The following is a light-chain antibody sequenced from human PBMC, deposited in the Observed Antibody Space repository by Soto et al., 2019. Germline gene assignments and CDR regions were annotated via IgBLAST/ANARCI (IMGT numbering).Light chain of an antibody. V-gene: IGKV3-11*01. CDR1: PSVSSY. CDR2: DAS. CDR3: PQRSNRPSIT. Sequence: EIVLTQSPTTLSLSPGERATLSCRASPSVSSYLAWYQQKPGQAPRLLIYDASNRATGIPARFSGSGSGTDYTTTISSLELEDFAGCYFPQRSNRPSITFGPGTKVDIK. J-gene: IGKJ3*01.